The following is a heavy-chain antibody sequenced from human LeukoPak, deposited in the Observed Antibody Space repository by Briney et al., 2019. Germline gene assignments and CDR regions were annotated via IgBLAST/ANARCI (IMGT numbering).Heavy chain of an antibody. CDR1: GFTLSSYG. D-gene: IGHD4-17*01. CDR3: AKDSDG. Sequence: GGSLRLSCAASGFTLSSYGMHWVREAPGKGVEGVAVISYDGSNKYYADSVKGRFTISRDNSKNTLYLQMNSLRAEDTAVYYCAKDSDGWGQGTLVTVSS. CDR2: ISYDGSNK. J-gene: IGHJ4*02. V-gene: IGHV3-30*18.